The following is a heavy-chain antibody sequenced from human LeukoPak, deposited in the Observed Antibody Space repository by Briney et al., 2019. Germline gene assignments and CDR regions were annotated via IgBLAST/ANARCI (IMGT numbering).Heavy chain of an antibody. CDR3: AREFLGQLTDY. CDR1: GGSISSGDYY. D-gene: IGHD7-27*01. V-gene: IGHV4-30-4*01. Sequence: PSQTLSLTCTVSGGSISSGDYYWSWIRQPPGRGLEWIGYIYYSGITYYNPSLTSRLPISVDTSNTPSSLQLSPATAADTAVYYCAREFLGQLTDYWGQGPLVTASS. CDR2: IYYSGIT. J-gene: IGHJ4*02.